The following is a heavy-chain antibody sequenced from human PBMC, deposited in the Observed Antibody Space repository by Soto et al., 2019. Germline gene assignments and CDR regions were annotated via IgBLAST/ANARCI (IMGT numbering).Heavy chain of an antibody. V-gene: IGHV3-7*01. Sequence: EVQLVESGGGLVQPGGSLRLSCADSGFTFSSYWMSWVRQAPGKGLEWVANIKQDGSEKYYVDSVKGRFTISRDNAKNSLYLQMNSLRAEDTAVYYCARAPWTACSGGSCLGAWWGQGTLVTVSS. D-gene: IGHD2-15*01. CDR1: GFTFSSYW. CDR3: ARAPWTACSGGSCLGAW. CDR2: IKQDGSEK. J-gene: IGHJ4*02.